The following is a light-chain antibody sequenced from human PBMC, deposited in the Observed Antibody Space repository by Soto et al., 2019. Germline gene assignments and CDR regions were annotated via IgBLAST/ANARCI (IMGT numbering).Light chain of an antibody. CDR3: QHYLNPPQT. V-gene: IGKV4-1*01. CDR1: RSVLYSPNNKNY. J-gene: IGKJ1*01. Sequence: DIVMTQSPDSLAVSLGERATINCKPSRSVLYSPNNKNYLAWYQQKPGRPPKLLIYWASTRESGVPDRFSGSGSGTDFTLTSSSLQAEDVAVYYGQHYLNPPQTCGQGTKVEIK. CDR2: WAS.